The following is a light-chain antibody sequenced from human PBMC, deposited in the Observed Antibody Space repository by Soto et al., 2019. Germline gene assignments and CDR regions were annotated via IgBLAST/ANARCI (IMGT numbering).Light chain of an antibody. V-gene: IGKV1-39*01. CDR2: AAS. Sequence: DIQMTQSPSSLSASVGDRVTITCRPSQSIGSYLSWYQQKPGKAPKVLIYAASSLQSGVPSRLSGSGSGTDVTLTISSLKPEDFAIYYCQQSYSTPRTFGQGTKLES. J-gene: IGKJ2*02. CDR3: QQSYSTPRT. CDR1: QSIGSY.